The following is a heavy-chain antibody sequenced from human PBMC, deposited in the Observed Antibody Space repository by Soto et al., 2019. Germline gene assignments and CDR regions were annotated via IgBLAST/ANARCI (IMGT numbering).Heavy chain of an antibody. CDR1: GDSFSSNSAT. CDR3: ASRIGNGWLDS. CDR2: TYYRSKWSN. D-gene: IGHD1-26*01. Sequence: SQTLSLTCAISGDSFSSNSATWDWIMQSPSRGLEGLGRTYYRSKWSNDYAVSVKGRITINADTSNNQSSLHLNSVTPDVTVVYYCASRIGNGWLDSWGQGTRVTVSS. J-gene: IGHJ5*01. V-gene: IGHV6-1*01.